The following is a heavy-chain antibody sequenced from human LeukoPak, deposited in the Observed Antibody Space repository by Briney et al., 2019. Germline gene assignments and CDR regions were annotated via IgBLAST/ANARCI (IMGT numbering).Heavy chain of an antibody. CDR2: IYKSGSA. V-gene: IGHV4-61*01. Sequence: PXETLSLTCTVSSDSVSSGSYYWSWIRQPPGEGLEWIGYIYKSGSANYNPSLKSRVIISLDTSKNQFSLKLASVTAADTAVYYCARMALTKSDAFDIWGQGTMVTVST. CDR1: SDSVSSGSYY. CDR3: ARMALTKSDAFDI. D-gene: IGHD5-24*01. J-gene: IGHJ3*02.